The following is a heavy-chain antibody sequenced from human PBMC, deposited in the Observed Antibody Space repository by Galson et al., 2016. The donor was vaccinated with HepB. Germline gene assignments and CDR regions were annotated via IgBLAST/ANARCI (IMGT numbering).Heavy chain of an antibody. CDR1: GFGFSNFG. CDR2: ISTRRTT. D-gene: IGHD2-8*01. V-gene: IGHV3-23*01. J-gene: IGHJ4*02. CDR3: AKERMVRRIFDH. Sequence: SLRLSCAASGFGFSNFGLSWVRQAPGKGLEWVASISTRRTTYYSDSVQGRFTISRDNSNNTLDLQMNGRRAEDTAVYYCAKERMVRRIFDHWGQGTLLTVSS.